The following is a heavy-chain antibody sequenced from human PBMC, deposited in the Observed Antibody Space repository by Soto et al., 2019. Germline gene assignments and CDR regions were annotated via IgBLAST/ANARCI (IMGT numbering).Heavy chain of an antibody. D-gene: IGHD3-3*01. CDR1: GYTFTGYY. CDR2: INPNSGGT. J-gene: IGHJ6*02. V-gene: IGHV1-2*04. Sequence: GASVKVSCKASGYTFTGYYMHWLRQAPGQGLEWMGWINPNSGGTNYAQKFQGWVTMTRDTPISTAYMELSRLRSDDTAVYYCAREELRFLEWSIPDYGMDVWGQGTTVTVSS. CDR3: AREELRFLEWSIPDYGMDV.